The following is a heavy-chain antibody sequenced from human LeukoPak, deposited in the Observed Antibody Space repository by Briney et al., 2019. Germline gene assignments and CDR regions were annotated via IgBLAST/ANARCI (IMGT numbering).Heavy chain of an antibody. CDR2: IYYSGST. V-gene: IGHV4-59*12. CDR1: RGSITSNY. D-gene: IGHD3-22*01. J-gene: IGHJ4*02. CDR3: ARDRPHGGSGYFFDY. Sequence: SETLSLTCTVSRGSITSNYWSWIRQPPGKGLEWIGYIYYSGSTNYNPSLKSRVTMSVDTSKNQFSLKLSPVTAADTAVYYCARDRPHGGSGYFFDYWGQGTLVTVSS.